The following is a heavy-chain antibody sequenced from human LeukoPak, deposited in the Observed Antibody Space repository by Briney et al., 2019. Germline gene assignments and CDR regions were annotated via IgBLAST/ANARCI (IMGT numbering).Heavy chain of an antibody. J-gene: IGHJ6*04. V-gene: IGHV3-53*01. Sequence: PGGFLRLSCAASGFTVSSNYMSWVRQAPGKGLEWVSVIYSGGSTYYADSVKGRFTISRDNSKNTLYLQKNSLRAEDTAVYYCARAGRIAVAGYYYYGMDVWGKGTTVTVSS. CDR2: IYSGGST. D-gene: IGHD6-19*01. CDR1: GFTVSSNY. CDR3: ARAGRIAVAGYYYYGMDV.